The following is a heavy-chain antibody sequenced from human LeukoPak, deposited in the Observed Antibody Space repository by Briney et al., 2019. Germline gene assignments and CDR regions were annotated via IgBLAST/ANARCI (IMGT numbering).Heavy chain of an antibody. D-gene: IGHD6-25*01. CDR1: GGSFSGYY. J-gene: IGHJ5*02. V-gene: IGHV4-34*01. CDR3: ARQVGMTAAAVHDP. CDR2: INHSGST. Sequence: PSETLSLTCAVYGGSFSGYYWSWIRQPPGKGLGWIGEINHSGSTNYNPSLKSRVTISVDTSKNQFSLKLSSVTAADTAVYYCARQVGMTAAAVHDPWGQGTLVTVSS.